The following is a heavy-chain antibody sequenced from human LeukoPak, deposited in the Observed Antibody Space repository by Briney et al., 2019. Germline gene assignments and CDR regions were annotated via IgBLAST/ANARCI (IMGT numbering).Heavy chain of an antibody. V-gene: IGHV4-59*01. CDR3: GRGILAARSYYYYYYMDV. CDR2: IYYSGNT. Sequence: SATLSLTCTVSGGSISSYYWSWIRQPPGKGLGWIGFIYYSGNTNYNPSLKSRVTISVDTSKIHFSLNLSSVTAADTAVYYCGRGILAARSYYYYYYMDVWGKGTTVTVSS. J-gene: IGHJ6*03. CDR1: GGSISSYY. D-gene: IGHD2/OR15-2a*01.